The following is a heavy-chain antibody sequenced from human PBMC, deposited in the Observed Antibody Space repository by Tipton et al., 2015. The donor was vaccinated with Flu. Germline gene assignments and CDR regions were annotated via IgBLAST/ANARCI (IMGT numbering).Heavy chain of an antibody. CDR1: GGSISNYY. V-gene: IGHV4-59*08. D-gene: IGHD1-1*01. J-gene: IGHJ4*02. Sequence: TLSLTCTVSGGSISNYYWSWIRQPPGKGLEWIGYIYYSGSTNYNPSLKSRVTMSVDTSKNQFYPRLSSLTASDTAVYYCARHIYAQLGPPYFDFWGQGTLVTVSS. CDR3: ARHIYAQLGPPYFDF. CDR2: IYYSGST.